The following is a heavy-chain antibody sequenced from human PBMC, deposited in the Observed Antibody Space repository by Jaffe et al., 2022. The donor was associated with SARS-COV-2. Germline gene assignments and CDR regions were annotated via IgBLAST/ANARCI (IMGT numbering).Heavy chain of an antibody. D-gene: IGHD4-17*01. CDR1: GFTFSSYG. Sequence: QVQLVESGGGVVQPGRSLRLSCAASGFTFSSYGMHWVRQAPGKGLEWVAVIWYDGSNKYYADSVKGRFTISRDNSKNTLYLQMNSLRAEDTAVYYCARDLSQSLYGENQRYYYYYYGMDVWGQGTTVTVSS. V-gene: IGHV3-33*01. CDR2: IWYDGSNK. CDR3: ARDLSQSLYGENQRYYYYYYGMDV. J-gene: IGHJ6*02.